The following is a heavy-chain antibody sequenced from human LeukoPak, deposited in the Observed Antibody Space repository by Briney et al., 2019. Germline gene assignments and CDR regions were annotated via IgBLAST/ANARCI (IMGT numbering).Heavy chain of an antibody. Sequence: GGSLRPSCAASGFTFSSYWMSWVRQAPGKGLEWVANIKQDGSEKYYVDSVKGRFTISRDNAKNSLYLQMNSLKTEDTAVYYCTTDRCEGGLIPSKRDILTGYWDYYGMDVWGQGTTVTVSS. J-gene: IGHJ6*02. CDR3: TTDRCEGGLIPSKRDILTGYWDYYGMDV. V-gene: IGHV3-7*03. D-gene: IGHD3-9*01. CDR2: IKQDGSEK. CDR1: GFTFSSYW.